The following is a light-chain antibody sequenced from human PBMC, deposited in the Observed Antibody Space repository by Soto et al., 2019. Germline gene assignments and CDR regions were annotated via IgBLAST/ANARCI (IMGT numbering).Light chain of an antibody. CDR2: GAS. J-gene: IGKJ5*01. Sequence: EIVMTQSRATLSVYPGERATLSCRSSQSVSSNLACYQQKPGQAPRLLIFGASTRATGIPARFSGSGSGTEFTLTISSLQSEDFAVYYCQQYNNWPITFGQGTRLEIK. CDR3: QQYNNWPIT. CDR1: QSVSSN. V-gene: IGKV3-15*01.